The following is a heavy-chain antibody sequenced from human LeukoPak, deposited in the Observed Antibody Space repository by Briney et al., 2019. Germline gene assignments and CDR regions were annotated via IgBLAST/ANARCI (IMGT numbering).Heavy chain of an antibody. CDR3: ARGRRATDGEYYFDY. V-gene: IGHV1-2*02. CDR1: GYTFKHYG. Sequence: GASVRVSCKASGYTFKHYGISWVRQAPGQGLEWMGWINPNSGGTNYAQKFQGRVTMTRDTSISTAYMELSRLRSDDTAVYYCARGRRATDGEYYFDYWGQGTLVTVSS. J-gene: IGHJ4*02. D-gene: IGHD5-24*01. CDR2: INPNSGGT.